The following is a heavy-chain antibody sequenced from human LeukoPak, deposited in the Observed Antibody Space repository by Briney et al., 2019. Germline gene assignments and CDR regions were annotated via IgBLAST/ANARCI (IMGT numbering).Heavy chain of an antibody. D-gene: IGHD6-19*01. CDR1: GGSISSYY. V-gene: IGHV4-59*01. Sequence: SETLSLTCSVSGGSISSYYWSWIRQPPGKGLEFIGDIYYSGSTNYNPSLKSRVTISVDTSKNQISLKLSSVTAADTAVYYCAKGSGWLPDYWGQGTLVSVSS. J-gene: IGHJ4*02. CDR3: AKGSGWLPDY. CDR2: IYYSGST.